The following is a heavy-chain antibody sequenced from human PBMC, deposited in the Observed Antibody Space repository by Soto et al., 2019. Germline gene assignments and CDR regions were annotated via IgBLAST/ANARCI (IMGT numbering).Heavy chain of an antibody. V-gene: IGHV1-69*04. J-gene: IGHJ6*02. CDR1: GGTFSSYT. CDR3: ARDHDEAAAGMYDYYYYGMDV. Sequence: SVKVSCKASGGTFSSYTISWVRQAPGQGLEWMGRIIPILGIANYARKFQGRVTITADKSTSTAYMELSSLRSEDTAVYYCARDHDEAAAGMYDYYYYGMDVWGQGTTVTVSS. D-gene: IGHD6-13*01. CDR2: IIPILGIA.